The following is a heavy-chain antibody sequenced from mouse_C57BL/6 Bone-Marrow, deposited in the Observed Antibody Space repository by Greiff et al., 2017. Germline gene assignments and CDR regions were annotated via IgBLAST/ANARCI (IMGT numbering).Heavy chain of an antibody. Sequence: EVQLQQSGPELVKPGASVKISCKASGYSFTGYYMNWVKQSPEKSLEWIGEINPSTGGTTYNQKFKAKATLTVDKSSSTAYMQLKSLTSEDSAVYYCARRGGQLRPWFAYWGQGTLVTVSA. CDR2: INPSTGGT. CDR3: ARRGGQLRPWFAY. CDR1: GYSFTGYY. D-gene: IGHD3-2*02. V-gene: IGHV1-42*01. J-gene: IGHJ3*01.